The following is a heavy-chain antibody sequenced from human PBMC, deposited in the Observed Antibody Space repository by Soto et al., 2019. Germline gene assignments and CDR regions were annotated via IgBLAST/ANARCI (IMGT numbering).Heavy chain of an antibody. V-gene: IGHV4-4*02. D-gene: IGHD1-26*01. CDR2: IYHSGST. J-gene: IGHJ6*02. CDR3: ARVSGSYYYGMDV. CDR1: GGSISSSNW. Sequence: LEILSLTCAVSGGSISSSNWWSWVRQAPGKGLEWIGEIYHSGSTNYNPSLKSRVTISVDKSKNQFSLKLSSVTAADTAVYYCARVSGSYYYGMDVWGQGTTVTVSS.